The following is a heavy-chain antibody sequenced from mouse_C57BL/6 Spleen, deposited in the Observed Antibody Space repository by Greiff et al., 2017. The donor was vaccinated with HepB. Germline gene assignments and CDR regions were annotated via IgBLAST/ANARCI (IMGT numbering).Heavy chain of an antibody. J-gene: IGHJ2*01. CDR1: GYAFSSSW. V-gene: IGHV1-82*01. CDR3: ARWDYGSSLY. CDR2: IYPGDGDT. Sequence: QVQLQQSGPELVKPGASVKISCKASGYAFSSSWMNWVKQRPGKGLEWIGRIYPGDGDTNYNGKFKGKATLTADKSSSTAYMQLSSLTSEDSAVYFCARWDYGSSLYWGQGTTLTVSS. D-gene: IGHD1-1*01.